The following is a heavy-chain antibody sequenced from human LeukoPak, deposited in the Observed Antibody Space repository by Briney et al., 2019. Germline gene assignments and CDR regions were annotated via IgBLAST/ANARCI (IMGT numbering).Heavy chain of an antibody. CDR3: AKYYYGSGNSYAMDV. D-gene: IGHD3-10*01. V-gene: IGHV3-23*01. J-gene: IGHJ6*02. CDR1: GFTFSSFA. Sequence: GGSLRLSCAASGFTFSSFAMSWVRQAPGKGLEWVSALDGGGGDTYYADSVKGQFTISRDNPRSTLNLQMNSLRAEDTAVYYCAKYYYGSGNSYAMDVWGQGTTVTVSS. CDR2: LDGGGGDT.